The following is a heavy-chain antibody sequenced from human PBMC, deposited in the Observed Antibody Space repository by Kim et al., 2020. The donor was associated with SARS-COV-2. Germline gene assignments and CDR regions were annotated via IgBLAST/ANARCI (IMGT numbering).Heavy chain of an antibody. V-gene: IGHV3-48*02. Sequence: YYADSVKGRFTISRDNAKNSLYLQMNSLRDEDTAVYYCARGGKYGDYVAFWGPGALVTVSS. D-gene: IGHD4-17*01. CDR3: ARGGKYGDYVAF. J-gene: IGHJ4*02.